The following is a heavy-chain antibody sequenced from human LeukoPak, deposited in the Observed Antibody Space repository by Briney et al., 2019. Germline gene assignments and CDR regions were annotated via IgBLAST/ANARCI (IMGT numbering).Heavy chain of an antibody. CDR3: AKGVAAAGPLKDWFDP. CDR1: GFTFDDYA. Sequence: GRSLRLSCAASGFTFDDYAMHWVRQAPGKGLEWVSGISWNSGSIGYADSVKGRFTISRDNAKNSLYLQMNSLRAEDTALYYCAKGVAAAGPLKDWFDPWGQGTLVTVSS. V-gene: IGHV3-9*01. J-gene: IGHJ5*02. CDR2: ISWNSGSI. D-gene: IGHD6-13*01.